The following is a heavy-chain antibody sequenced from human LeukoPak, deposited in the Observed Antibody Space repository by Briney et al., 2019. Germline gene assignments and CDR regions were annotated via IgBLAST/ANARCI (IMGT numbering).Heavy chain of an antibody. J-gene: IGHJ6*02. CDR3: TRRTTFAGLDV. D-gene: IGHD3-3*01. Sequence: GGSLRLSCAASGFTFTDHAMSWVRQAPGEGLEWVSGIGGSGTSTYYADSVKGRFTISRDNSKNTLYLQMNSLRAEDTAVYYCTRRTTFAGLDVWGQGTTVTVSS. CDR1: GFTFTDHA. V-gene: IGHV3-23*01. CDR2: IGGSGTST.